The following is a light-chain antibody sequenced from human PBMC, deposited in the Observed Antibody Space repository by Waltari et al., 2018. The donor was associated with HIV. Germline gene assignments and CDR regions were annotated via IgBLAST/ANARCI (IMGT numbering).Light chain of an antibody. CDR1: QDINTY. V-gene: IGKV1-9*01. CDR3: QQLYRYPLS. CDR2: AAS. J-gene: IGKJ4*01. Sequence: DIQLTQSPSFLSASVGDRVTITCRASQDINTYLAWYQKIPGGTPKLLIYAASTLHSGVPSRFSGSGSGTEFTLTISTLQSEDFSTYYCQQLYRYPLSFGGGTRW.